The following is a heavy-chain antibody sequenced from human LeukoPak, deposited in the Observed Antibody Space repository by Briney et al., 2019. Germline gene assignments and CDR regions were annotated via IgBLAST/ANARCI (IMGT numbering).Heavy chain of an antibody. V-gene: IGHV3-30*03. J-gene: IGHJ4*02. CDR2: ISYDGTTK. CDR1: GFTFSSYG. D-gene: IGHD6-19*01. CDR3: ARDTYSSGWSPYFDY. Sequence: PGGSLRLSCAASGFTFSSYGMHWVRHSPGKGLEWVAVISYDGTTKYYADSVKGRFTISRDISKNTLYLQMNSLRAEDTAVYYCARDTYSSGWSPYFDYWGQGTLVTVSS.